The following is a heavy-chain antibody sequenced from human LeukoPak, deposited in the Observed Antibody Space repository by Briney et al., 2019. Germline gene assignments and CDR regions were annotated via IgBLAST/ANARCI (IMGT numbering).Heavy chain of an antibody. J-gene: IGHJ4*02. Sequence: SETLSLTCAVSGGSISSSNWWSWVRQPPGKGLEWIGEIHHSGSTNYNPSLKSRVTISVDKSKNQFSLKLSSVPAADTAVYYCASSGLRLGELSFDYWGQGTLVTVSS. CDR1: GGSISSSNW. V-gene: IGHV4-4*02. D-gene: IGHD3-16*02. CDR3: ASSGLRLGELSFDY. CDR2: IHHSGST.